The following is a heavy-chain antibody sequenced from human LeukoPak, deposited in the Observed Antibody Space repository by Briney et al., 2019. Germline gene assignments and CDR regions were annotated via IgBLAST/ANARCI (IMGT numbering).Heavy chain of an antibody. CDR3: ARVGFLGWSGVADAFDI. Sequence: PSETLSLTCTVSGGSISSGSYYWSWIRQPAGKGLEWIGRIYTSGSTNYNPSLKSRVTISVDTSKNQFSLKLSSVTAADTAVYYCARVGFLGWSGVADAFDIWGQGTMVTVSS. D-gene: IGHD3-3*02. J-gene: IGHJ3*02. CDR1: GGSISSGSYY. CDR2: IYTSGST. V-gene: IGHV4-61*02.